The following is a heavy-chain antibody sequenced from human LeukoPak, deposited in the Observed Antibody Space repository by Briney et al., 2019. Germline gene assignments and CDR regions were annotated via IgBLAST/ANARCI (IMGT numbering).Heavy chain of an antibody. CDR2: MNPNSGNT. V-gene: IGHV1-8*01. CDR1: GYTFTSYD. J-gene: IGHJ4*02. D-gene: IGHD3-22*01. CDR3: ARDGHYDSSGGFDY. Sequence: ASVKVSCKASGYTFTSYDINWVRQATGQGLEWLGWMNPNSGNTGYAQKFQGRVTITRHTSISTAYMELSSLRSEDTAVYYCARDGHYDSSGGFDYWGQGTLVTVSS.